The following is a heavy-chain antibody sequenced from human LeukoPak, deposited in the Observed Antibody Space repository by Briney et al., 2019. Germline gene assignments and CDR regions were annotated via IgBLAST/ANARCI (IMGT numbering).Heavy chain of an antibody. CDR3: TTDVAGYFGSGSYYPAV. J-gene: IGHJ4*02. Sequence: WIRRPPGKGLEWVGRIKSKTDGGTTDYAAPVKGRFTISRDDSKNTLYLQMNSLKTEDTAVYYCTTDVAGYFGSGSYYPAVWGQGTLVTVSS. D-gene: IGHD3-10*01. CDR2: IKSKTDGGTT. V-gene: IGHV3-15*01.